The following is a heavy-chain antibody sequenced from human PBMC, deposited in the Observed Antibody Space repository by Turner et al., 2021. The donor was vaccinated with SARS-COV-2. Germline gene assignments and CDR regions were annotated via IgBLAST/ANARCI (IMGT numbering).Heavy chain of an antibody. J-gene: IGHJ3*02. Sequence: QVQLVRSGAEAKKPGAAVKVSFKASGYTFTGYYMHWVRQAPGQGLEWMGWINPNSGGTNYAPKFQCRVTMTRDTSISTAYMELSRLRSDDTAVYYCAVLEMATITDAFDIWGQGTMVTVSS. CDR2: INPNSGGT. CDR1: GYTFTGYY. CDR3: AVLEMATITDAFDI. V-gene: IGHV1-2*02. D-gene: IGHD5-12*01.